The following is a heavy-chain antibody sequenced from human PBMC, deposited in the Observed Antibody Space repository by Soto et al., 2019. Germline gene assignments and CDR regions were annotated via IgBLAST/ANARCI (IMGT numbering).Heavy chain of an antibody. D-gene: IGHD3-10*01. V-gene: IGHV3-23*01. CDR3: AKAPYYYGSGSLLGDY. CDR1: GFTFSSYA. J-gene: IGHJ4*02. Sequence: GGSLRLSCAASGFTFSSYAMSWVRQAPGKGLEWVSAISGSGGSTYYADSVKGRFTISRDNSKNTLYLQMNSLRAEDTAVYYCAKAPYYYGSGSLLGDYWGQGTLVTVSS. CDR2: ISGSGGST.